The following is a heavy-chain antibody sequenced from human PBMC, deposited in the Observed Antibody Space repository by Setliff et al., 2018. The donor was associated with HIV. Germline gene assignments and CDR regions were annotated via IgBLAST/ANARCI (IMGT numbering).Heavy chain of an antibody. CDR3: ARRLRGHAFDI. D-gene: IGHD3-10*01. V-gene: IGHV4-39*02. Sequence: SETLSLTCTVSGGSISSTNYFWGWIRQPPGKGLEWIGTIYYHGSTYYNPSLKSRVTISVDTSTNHFSLKLSSVAAADTAVYYCARRLRGHAFDIWGQGTMVTVSS. CDR1: GGSISSTNYF. CDR2: IYYHGST. J-gene: IGHJ3*02.